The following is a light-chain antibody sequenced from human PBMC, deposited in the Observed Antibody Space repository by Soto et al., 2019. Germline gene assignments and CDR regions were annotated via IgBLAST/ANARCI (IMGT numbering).Light chain of an antibody. Sequence: QSALTLPRSVSGSPGQSVTISCTGTSSDVGGYNYVSWYQQHPGKAPKLMISDVSKRPSGVPDRFSGSKSGNTASLTISGLQAEDEADYYCCSSAGTYTSVFGGGTKLTVL. CDR3: CSSAGTYTSV. CDR1: SSDVGGYNY. J-gene: IGLJ3*02. V-gene: IGLV2-11*01. CDR2: DVS.